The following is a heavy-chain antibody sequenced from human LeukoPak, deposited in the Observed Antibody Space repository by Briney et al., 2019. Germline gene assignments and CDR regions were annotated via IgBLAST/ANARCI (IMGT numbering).Heavy chain of an antibody. CDR3: ARVVGRMTTVTTVDY. J-gene: IGHJ4*02. D-gene: IGHD4-17*01. V-gene: IGHV1-69*04. CDR1: EGTFSSYA. Sequence: SVKVSCKASEGTFSSYAISWVRQDPGQGLEWMGRIIPIFGIANYAQKFQGRVTITADKSTSTAYMELSSLRSEDTAVYYCARVVGRMTTVTTVDYWGQGTLVTVSS. CDR2: IIPIFGIA.